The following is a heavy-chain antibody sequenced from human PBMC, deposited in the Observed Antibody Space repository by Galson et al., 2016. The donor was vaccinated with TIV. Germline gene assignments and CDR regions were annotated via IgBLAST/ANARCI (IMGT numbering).Heavy chain of an antibody. Sequence: SVKVSCKASGYTFTRYYIHWVRQAAGQGLEWMGIIDPSNGGTTYEQKFQGRLTLTRDTSTSTVYFELSSLTSEDTALYYCASPHSGSYDFDYWGQGTLVTVSS. V-gene: IGHV1-46*03. CDR1: GYTFTRYY. CDR2: IDPSNGGT. D-gene: IGHD3-16*01. CDR3: ASPHSGSYDFDY. J-gene: IGHJ4*02.